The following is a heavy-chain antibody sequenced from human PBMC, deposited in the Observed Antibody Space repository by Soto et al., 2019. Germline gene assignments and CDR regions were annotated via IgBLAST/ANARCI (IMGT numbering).Heavy chain of an antibody. J-gene: IGHJ4*02. D-gene: IGHD3-22*01. Sequence: SETLSLTCTVSGGSVSSGSYYGGWFRQPPGKGLEWIGYIYYSGSTTYHPSLKSRVTISVDTSKNQFSLNLTSVTASDTAVYYCARLGGYYQAFDQWGQGSLVTVSS. CDR2: IYYSGST. V-gene: IGHV4-61*01. CDR3: ARLGGYYQAFDQ. CDR1: GGSVSSGSYY.